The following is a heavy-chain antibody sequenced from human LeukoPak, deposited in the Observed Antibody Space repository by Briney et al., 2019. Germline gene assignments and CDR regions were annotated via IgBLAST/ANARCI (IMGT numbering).Heavy chain of an antibody. CDR1: GGSISSSDYY. CDR3: ARQVDYDGWSPDY. D-gene: IGHD3-3*01. CDR2: IHYSGST. Sequence: PSETLSLTCTVSGGSISSSDYYWGWIRQPPGKGLEWIGSIHYSGSTYYNPSLKSRVTISVDTSKNQFSLKLRSVTAADTAVYFCARQVDYDGWSPDYWGQGTLVTVTS. J-gene: IGHJ4*02. V-gene: IGHV4-39*01.